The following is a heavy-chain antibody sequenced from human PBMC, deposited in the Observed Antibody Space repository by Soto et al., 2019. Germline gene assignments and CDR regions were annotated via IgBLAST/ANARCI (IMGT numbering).Heavy chain of an antibody. D-gene: IGHD6-19*01. CDR2: INHSGST. CDR1: GGSFSGYY. J-gene: IGHJ1*01. Sequence: QVQLQQWGAGLLKPSETLSLTCAVYGGSFSGYYWSWIRQPPGKGLEWIGEINHSGSTNYNPSLKSRVTISVDTSKNQFSLKLSSVPAADTAVYYCARGRGMGSGGAGYFQHWGQGTLVTVSS. V-gene: IGHV4-34*01. CDR3: ARGRGMGSGGAGYFQH.